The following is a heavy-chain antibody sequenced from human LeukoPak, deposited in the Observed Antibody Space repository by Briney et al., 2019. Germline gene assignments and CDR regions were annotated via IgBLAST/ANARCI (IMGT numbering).Heavy chain of an antibody. J-gene: IGHJ4*02. V-gene: IGHV4-4*02. CDR3: ARDSIAAAGTPNY. CDR2: IYHSGST. D-gene: IGHD6-13*01. Sequence: SETLSLTCAVSGGSISSSNWWSWVRQPPGKGLEWIGEIYHSGSTNYNPSLKSRVTISVDKSKNQFSLKLSSVTAADTAVYYCARDSIAAAGTPNYWGQGTLVTVSS. CDR1: GGSISSSNW.